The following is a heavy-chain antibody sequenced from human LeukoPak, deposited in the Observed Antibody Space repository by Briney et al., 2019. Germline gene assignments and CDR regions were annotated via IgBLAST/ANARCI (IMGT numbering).Heavy chain of an antibody. Sequence: SETLSLTRTVSGDSISSYYWSWIRHPPGKGLEWIGYIYYTGSTNYNPSRESRVIISVDRSKSQFSLKLSSVTAADTAVYYCARRTGGAAAGKFDYWGQRTLVTVSS. J-gene: IGHJ4*02. V-gene: IGHV4-59*08. CDR1: GDSISSYY. D-gene: IGHD6-13*01. CDR2: IYYTGST. CDR3: ARRTGGAAAGKFDY.